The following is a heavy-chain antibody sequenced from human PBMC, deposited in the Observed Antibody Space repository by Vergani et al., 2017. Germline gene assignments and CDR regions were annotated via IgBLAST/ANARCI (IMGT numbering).Heavy chain of an antibody. CDR1: GGTFSSYA. V-gene: IGHV1-69*06. D-gene: IGHD1-26*01. CDR3: ARASVGATVWEDAFDI. J-gene: IGHJ3*02. Sequence: QVQLVQSGAEVKKPGSSVKVSCKASGGTFSSYAISWVRQAPGQGLEWMGGIIPIFGTANYAQKFQGRVTITADKSTSTAYMELRSLRSEDTAVYYCARASVGATVWEDAFDIWGQGTMVTVSS. CDR2: IIPIFGTA.